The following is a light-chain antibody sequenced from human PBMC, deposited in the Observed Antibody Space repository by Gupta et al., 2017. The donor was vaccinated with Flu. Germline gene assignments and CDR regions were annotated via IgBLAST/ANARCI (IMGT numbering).Light chain of an antibody. CDR3: QRYGDSPAYT. Sequence: IVLTQSPGSLSLSPGEGATLSCRASQTVAGSFLAWYQQQPGQAPRLLIYGASTRAPGIPDRFSGSRSGTDFTLTITRREPEDFAVYYCQRYGDSPAYTFGQGTKLEI. V-gene: IGKV3-20*01. CDR2: GAS. CDR1: QTVAGSF. J-gene: IGKJ2*01.